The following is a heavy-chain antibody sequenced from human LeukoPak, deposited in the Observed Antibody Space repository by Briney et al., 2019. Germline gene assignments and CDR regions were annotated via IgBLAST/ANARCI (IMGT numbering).Heavy chain of an antibody. J-gene: IGHJ4*02. CDR2: IYYSGST. CDR3: ARGESIAACFDS. Sequence: SETLSLTCTVSGGSISSHYWSWIRQPPGKGLEWIGYIYYSGSTNYNPSLKSRVTISVDTSKNQFSLKLSSVTAADTAVYYCARGESIAACFDSWGQGTLVTVSS. V-gene: IGHV4-59*11. D-gene: IGHD6-6*01. CDR1: GGSISSHY.